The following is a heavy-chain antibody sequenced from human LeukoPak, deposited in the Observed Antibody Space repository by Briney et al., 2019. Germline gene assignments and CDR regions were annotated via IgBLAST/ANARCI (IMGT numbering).Heavy chain of an antibody. V-gene: IGHV1-46*01. CDR1: GYTFTSYY. Sequence: ASVKVSCKASGYTFTSYYMHWVRQAPGQGLEWMGIINPSGGSTSYAQKFQGRVTMTRDTSTSTVYMELSSLRSEDTAVYYCAKDSWSGSTLLRGWFDPWGQGTLATVSS. CDR2: INPSGGST. D-gene: IGHD3-3*01. J-gene: IGHJ5*02. CDR3: AKDSWSGSTLLRGWFDP.